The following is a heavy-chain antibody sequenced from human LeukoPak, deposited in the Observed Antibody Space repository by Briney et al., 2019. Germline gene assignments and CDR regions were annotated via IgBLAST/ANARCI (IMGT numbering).Heavy chain of an antibody. CDR1: GYTFTSYG. CDR2: MNPNSGNT. V-gene: IGHV1-8*03. J-gene: IGHJ4*02. Sequence: GASVKVSCKASGYTFTSYGISWVRPAPGQGLEWMGWMNPNSGNTGYAQKFQGRVTITRNTSISTAYMELSSLRSEDTAVYYCARGRGSRSFDYWGQGTLVTVSS. CDR3: ARGRGSRSFDY.